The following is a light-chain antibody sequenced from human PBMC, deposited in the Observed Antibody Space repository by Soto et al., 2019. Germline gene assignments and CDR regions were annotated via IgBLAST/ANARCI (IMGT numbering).Light chain of an antibody. Sequence: EIVLTQSPATLSLSPGERATLSCRASQSVSRHLAWYQQKPGQAPRLLIYDASNRATGIPARFSGSGSGTEFTLTISSLQSEDFAVYYCQQYNNWPPATFGQGTKV. V-gene: IGKV3D-15*01. CDR2: DAS. CDR1: QSVSRH. J-gene: IGKJ1*01. CDR3: QQYNNWPPAT.